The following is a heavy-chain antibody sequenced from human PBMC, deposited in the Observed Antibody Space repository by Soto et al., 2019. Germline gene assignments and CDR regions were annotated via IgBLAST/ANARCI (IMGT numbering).Heavy chain of an antibody. J-gene: IGHJ5*02. CDR1: GYTFTGYY. Sequence: GASVKVSCKASGYTFTGYYMHWVRQAPGQGLEWMGWINPNSGGTNYAQKFQGRVTMTRDTSISTAYTELSRLRSDDTAVYYCARDLARDLIVVVTELDPWGQGTLVTVSS. D-gene: IGHD3-22*01. V-gene: IGHV1-2*02. CDR3: ARDLARDLIVVVTELDP. CDR2: INPNSGGT.